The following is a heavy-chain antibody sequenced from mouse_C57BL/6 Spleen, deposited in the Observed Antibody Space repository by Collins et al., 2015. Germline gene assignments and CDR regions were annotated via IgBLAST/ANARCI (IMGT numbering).Heavy chain of an antibody. J-gene: IGHJ3*01. CDR2: INSNGGST. D-gene: IGHD2-3*01. CDR1: GFTFSSYG. V-gene: IGHV5-6-3*01. CDR3: AREGVYDGYYAWFAY. Sequence: EVQLVESGGGLVQPGGSLKLSCAASGFTFSSYGMSWVRQTPDKRLELVATINSNGGSTYYPDSVKGRFTISRDNAKNTLYLQMSSLKSEDTAMYYCAREGVYDGYYAWFAYWGQGTLVTVSA.